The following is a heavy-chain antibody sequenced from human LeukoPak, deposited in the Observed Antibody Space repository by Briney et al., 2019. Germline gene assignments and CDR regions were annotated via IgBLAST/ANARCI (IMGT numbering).Heavy chain of an antibody. J-gene: IGHJ4*02. CDR3: ARDTSGELFDY. CDR1: GGSISSYY. CDR2: IYYSGST. D-gene: IGHD3-10*01. V-gene: IGHV4-59*01. Sequence: SETLSLTCTVAGGSISSYYWSWIRQPPGKGLEWIGYIYYSGSTNYNPSPKSRVTISVDTSKNQCSLKLSSVTAADTAVYYCARDTSGELFDYWGQGTLVTVSS.